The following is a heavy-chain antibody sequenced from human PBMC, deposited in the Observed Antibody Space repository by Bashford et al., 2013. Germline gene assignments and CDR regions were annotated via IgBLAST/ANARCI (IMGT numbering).Heavy chain of an antibody. J-gene: IGHJ4*02. D-gene: IGHD3-3*01. CDR1: GFSLSTHGVG. V-gene: IGHV2-5*02. Sequence: SGPTLVKPTQTLTLTCTFSGFSLSTHGVGVGWIRQPPGKALEWLALIYWDDDERFSPSLKSRLTITKDTSKNQVVLTMTNMDPVDTATYYCAHNRVTDYDFAFDYWGQGTLVTVSS. CDR3: AHNRVTDYDFAFDY. CDR2: IYWDDDE.